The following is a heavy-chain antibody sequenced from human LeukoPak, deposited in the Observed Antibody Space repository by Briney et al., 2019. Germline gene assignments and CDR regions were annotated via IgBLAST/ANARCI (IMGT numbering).Heavy chain of an antibody. J-gene: IGHJ4*02. CDR2: FDPEDGET. V-gene: IGHV1-24*01. D-gene: IGHD6-13*01. CDR3: ARAPTGYRSSRLPEIDY. CDR1: GYTLTELS. Sequence: ASVKVSCKVSGYTLTELSMHWVRQAPGKGLEWMGGFDPEDGETIYAQKFQGRVTMTEDTSTDTAYMELSSLRSEDTAVYYCARAPTGYRSSRLPEIDYWGQGTLVTVSS.